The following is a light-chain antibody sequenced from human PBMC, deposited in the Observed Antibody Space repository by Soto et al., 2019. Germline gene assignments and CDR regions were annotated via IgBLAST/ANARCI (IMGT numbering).Light chain of an antibody. J-gene: IGKJ2*01. Sequence: EIVMTQTPATPSVSPGERATLSCRASQSVSSNLAWYQQKPGQAPRLLIYGASTRATGIPARFSGSGSGTEFTLTISSLQSEDFAVYYCQQYNKWPPMYTFGQGTKLEIK. CDR2: GAS. CDR1: QSVSSN. V-gene: IGKV3-15*01. CDR3: QQYNKWPPMYT.